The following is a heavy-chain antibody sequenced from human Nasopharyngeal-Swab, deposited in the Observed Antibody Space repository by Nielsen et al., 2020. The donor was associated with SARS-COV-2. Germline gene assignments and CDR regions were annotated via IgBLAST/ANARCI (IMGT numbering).Heavy chain of an antibody. D-gene: IGHD2-2*01. V-gene: IGHV3-21*01. Sequence: GESLKISCAASGFTFSSYTMNWVRQAPGKGLEWVSSISGSTIYIYYVDSVKGRFTVSRDNAKNSLYLQMNSLRDEDTAVFYCARGRVVPAVPDYWGQGTLVTVSS. J-gene: IGHJ4*02. CDR3: ARGRVVPAVPDY. CDR1: GFTFSSYT. CDR2: ISGSTIYI.